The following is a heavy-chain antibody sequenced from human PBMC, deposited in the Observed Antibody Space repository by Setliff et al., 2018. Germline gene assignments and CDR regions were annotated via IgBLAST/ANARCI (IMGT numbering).Heavy chain of an antibody. Sequence: CTASGGTFSSYGISWVRQAPGQGLEWMGGTIPIFGSTNYAQKFQDRVTIITDETASTYYMELSSLRAEDTAVYYCASPHRGGSYYDVFDIWGPGTMVTVSS. V-gene: IGHV1-69*05. J-gene: IGHJ3*02. CDR1: GGTFSSYG. CDR2: TIPIFGST. D-gene: IGHD1-26*01. CDR3: ASPHRGGSYYDVFDI.